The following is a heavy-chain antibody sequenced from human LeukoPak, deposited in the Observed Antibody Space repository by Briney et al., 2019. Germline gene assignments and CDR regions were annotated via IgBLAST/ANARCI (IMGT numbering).Heavy chain of an antibody. CDR2: ISFSSSTI. V-gene: IGHV3-48*01. D-gene: IGHD6-6*01. CDR3: AREAPRGTSSNPYYFDS. Sequence: GGSLSLSCAAAGLTFSTNSMNWVRQAPGKGLEWVSYISFSSSTIYYAASVKGRFTISRDTAKNLLYLQMNSLRAEDTAVYYCAREAPRGTSSNPYYFDSWGQGTLVTVSS. J-gene: IGHJ4*02. CDR1: GLTFSTNS.